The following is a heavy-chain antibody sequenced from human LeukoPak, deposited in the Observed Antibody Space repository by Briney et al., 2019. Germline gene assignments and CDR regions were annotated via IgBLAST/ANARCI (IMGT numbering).Heavy chain of an antibody. D-gene: IGHD3-22*01. CDR2: ISSGSTYI. J-gene: IGHJ3*02. Sequence: GGSLRLSCAASGFTFSSYTMNWVRQAPGKGLEWVSSISSGSTYIYYADSVKGRFTISRDNAKNSLYLQMSSLRAEDTAVYYCAARYYDSSGWLGPFDIWGQGTMVTVSS. V-gene: IGHV3-21*01. CDR1: GFTFSSYT. CDR3: AARYYDSSGWLGPFDI.